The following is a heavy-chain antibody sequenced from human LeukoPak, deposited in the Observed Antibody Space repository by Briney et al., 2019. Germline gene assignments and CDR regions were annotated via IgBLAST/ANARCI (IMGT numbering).Heavy chain of an antibody. Sequence: SGPTLVNPTQTLTLTCTFSGFSLSTSGMCVSWIRQPPGKALEWLARIDRDDDKYYSTSLKTRLTISKDTSKNQVVLTMTNMDPVDTATYYCARIRGGARHFDYWGQGTLVTVSS. V-gene: IGHV2-70*11. J-gene: IGHJ4*02. CDR1: GFSLSTSGMC. CDR2: IDRDDDK. CDR3: ARIRGGARHFDY. D-gene: IGHD1-26*01.